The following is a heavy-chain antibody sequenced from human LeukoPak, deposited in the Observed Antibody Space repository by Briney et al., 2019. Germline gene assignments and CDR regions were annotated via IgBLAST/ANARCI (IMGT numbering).Heavy chain of an antibody. J-gene: IGHJ4*02. D-gene: IGHD4-11*01. V-gene: IGHV3-30*02. CDR1: GFTFSSYG. Sequence: PGGSLRLSCATSGFTFSSYGMHWVRQAPGKGLEWVAFIRYDGSNKYYADSVKGRFTISRDNSKNTLYLQMNSLRAEDTAVYYCAKDHYSNYVLDYWGQGTLVTVSS. CDR2: IRYDGSNK. CDR3: AKDHYSNYVLDY.